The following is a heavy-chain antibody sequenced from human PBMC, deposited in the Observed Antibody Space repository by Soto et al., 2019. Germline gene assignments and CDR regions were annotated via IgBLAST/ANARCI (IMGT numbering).Heavy chain of an antibody. CDR3: AKDKQGGTYFFGLDY. V-gene: IGHV3-9*01. CDR2: ITRNSGNK. CDR1: GFSFGSYA. J-gene: IGHJ4*02. D-gene: IGHD1-26*01. Sequence: PGGSLRLSCAASGFSFGSYAAHWVRQLPGKGLEWVSGITRNSGNKAYADSVKGRFIVSRDDAKNSLYLQMNSLRPEDTALYYCAKDKQGGTYFFGLDYWGQGTLVTVSS.